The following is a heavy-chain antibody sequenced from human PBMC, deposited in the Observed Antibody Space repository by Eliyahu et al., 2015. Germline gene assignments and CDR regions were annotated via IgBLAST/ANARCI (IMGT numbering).Heavy chain of an antibody. CDR1: GFTFSSFX. Sequence: EVQLVESGGGLVQPGGSLRLSCAASGFTFSSFXMXWVRQAPGKGLEWVANIKQDGSEKYYVDSVKGRFTISRDNAKNSLYLQMNSLRAEDTAVYYCARDGAHCSSTSCHDVVVMGNDYWGQGTLVTVSS. D-gene: IGHD2-2*01. CDR3: ARDGAHCSSTSCHDVVVMGNDY. CDR2: IKQDGSEK. J-gene: IGHJ4*02. V-gene: IGHV3-7*01.